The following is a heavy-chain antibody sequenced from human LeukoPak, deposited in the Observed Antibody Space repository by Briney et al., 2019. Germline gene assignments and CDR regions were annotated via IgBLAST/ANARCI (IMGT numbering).Heavy chain of an antibody. CDR1: GFIVRNYA. D-gene: IGHD5-12*01. V-gene: IGHV3-23*01. CDR2: ISNSGGYT. J-gene: IGHJ4*02. Sequence: GGSLRLSCAASGFIVRNYAMSWVRQAPGKGLEWVSGISNSGGYTYYADSVRGRFTISRDNSKNTLYLQMNSLRAEDTAVYYCAKDSGQWLRSPFDYWGQGTLVTVSS. CDR3: AKDSGQWLRSPFDY.